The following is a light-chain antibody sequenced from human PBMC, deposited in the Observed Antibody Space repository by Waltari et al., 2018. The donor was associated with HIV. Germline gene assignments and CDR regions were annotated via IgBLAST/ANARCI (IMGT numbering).Light chain of an antibody. CDR2: EGS. CDR1: ESVSGW. CDR3: HQYNTYFPT. Sequence: DIQMTQSPSTLSASIGARVIITCRASESVSGWLAWYQHKPGKAPKLLIDEGSTLESGVPSRFSGSCSGTEFTLTISSLQPDDFATYYCHQYNTYFPTFGQGTKVDIK. J-gene: IGKJ1*01. V-gene: IGKV1-5*03.